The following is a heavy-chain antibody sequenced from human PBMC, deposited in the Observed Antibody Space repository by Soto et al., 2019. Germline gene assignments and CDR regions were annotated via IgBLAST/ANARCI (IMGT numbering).Heavy chain of an antibody. CDR3: TRHPAHTYCYDSSADSPSP. Sequence: PGGSLRPSCAPSGFTFSGSAMHWVRQAAGKGLGWVGRIRSKANSYATAYAASVKGKFTISRDDSKNTAYLQMNSLKTEDTAVYYCTRHPAHTYCYDSSADSPSPWGQGTLVTVSS. J-gene: IGHJ5*02. D-gene: IGHD3-22*01. V-gene: IGHV3-73*01. CDR1: GFTFSGSA. CDR2: IRSKANSYAT.